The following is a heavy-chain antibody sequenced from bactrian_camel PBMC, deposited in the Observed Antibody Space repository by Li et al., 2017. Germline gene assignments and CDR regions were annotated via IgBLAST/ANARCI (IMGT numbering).Heavy chain of an antibody. CDR1: GYTFNTYS. CDR2: IDTGDGST. CDR3: ALDTAWGGYRS. J-gene: IGHJ4*01. Sequence: HVQLVESGGGSPLAGGSVRLSCAASGYTFNTYSWFRQAPGQEREGVAAIDTGDGSTYYLNSVEGRFTISHDNAKNTLYLQMNSLKSEDMALYYCALDTAWGGYRSWGQGTQVTVS. V-gene: IGHV3S1*01. D-gene: IGHD5*01.